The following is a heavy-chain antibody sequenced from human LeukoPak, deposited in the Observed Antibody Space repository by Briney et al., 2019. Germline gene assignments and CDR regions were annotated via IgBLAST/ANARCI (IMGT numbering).Heavy chain of an antibody. D-gene: IGHD2-2*02. Sequence: TSSETLSLTCTVSGYSISSGYYWGWIRQPPGKGLEWIGSIYHSGSTYYNPSLKSRVTISVDTSKNQFSLKLSSVTAADTAVYYCARARGRQQLYSYYYYYGMDVWGQGTTVTVSS. J-gene: IGHJ6*02. CDR2: IYHSGST. V-gene: IGHV4-38-2*02. CDR1: GYSISSGYY. CDR3: ARARGRQQLYSYYYYYGMDV.